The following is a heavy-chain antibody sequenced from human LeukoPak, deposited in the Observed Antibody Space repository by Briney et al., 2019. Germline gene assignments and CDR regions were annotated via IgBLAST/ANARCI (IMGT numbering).Heavy chain of an antibody. CDR1: GYTFTSYG. J-gene: IGHJ6*03. D-gene: IGHD2-2*01. CDR3: ARKPAANYYYYYMDY. Sequence: ASVPVPRKASGYTFTSYGISCVRQAPGQGLEWMGWISAYNGNTNYAQKLQGRVTMTTDTSTSTAYMELRSLRSDDTAVYYCARKPAANYYYYYMDYWGQGTTVTVSS. CDR2: ISAYNGNT. V-gene: IGHV1-18*01.